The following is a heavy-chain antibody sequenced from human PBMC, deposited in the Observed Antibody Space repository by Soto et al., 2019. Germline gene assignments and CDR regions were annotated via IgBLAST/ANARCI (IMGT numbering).Heavy chain of an antibody. D-gene: IGHD4-17*01. Sequence: QMQLVESGGGVVQPGTSLRLSCAASGFTFSNYAMHWVRQAPGKGLEWVTIIWYDGSDKNYGDSVKGRFTISRDNSKNTLYLQMNSLRVEDTAVYYCARDSGGDYHNSSMEVWGKGTTVTVSS. CDR3: ARDSGGDYHNSSMEV. V-gene: IGHV3-33*01. J-gene: IGHJ6*03. CDR2: IWYDGSDK. CDR1: GFTFSNYA.